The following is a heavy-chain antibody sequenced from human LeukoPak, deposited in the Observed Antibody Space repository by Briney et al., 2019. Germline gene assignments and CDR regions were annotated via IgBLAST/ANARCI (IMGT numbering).Heavy chain of an antibody. CDR1: GGSISSGNYY. CDR2: IYTSGST. D-gene: IGHD2-2*01. J-gene: IGHJ4*02. CDR3: AREFRSSASCPFDF. V-gene: IGHV4-61*02. Sequence: SETLSLTCTVSGGSISSGNYYWSWIRQPAGKGLEWIGRIYTSGSTNYNPSLMSRVTISLDTSKNQFSLKLSSVTAADTALYYCAREFRSSASCPFDFWGQGTLVTVSS.